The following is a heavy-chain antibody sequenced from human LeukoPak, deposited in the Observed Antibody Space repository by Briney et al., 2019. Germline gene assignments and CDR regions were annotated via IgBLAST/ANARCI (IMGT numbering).Heavy chain of an antibody. CDR1: GFTFNKYG. D-gene: IGHD2-2*01. V-gene: IGHV3-23*01. Sequence: GGTQRLSCAASGFTFNKYGMSWVRQAPGKGLEWVSSISGSGGSTYYADSVKGRFTISRDNAKNSLYLQMNSLRAEDTAVYYCARERRRTWEYQLLPDFDYWGQGTLVTVSS. CDR2: ISGSGGST. CDR3: ARERRRTWEYQLLPDFDY. J-gene: IGHJ4*02.